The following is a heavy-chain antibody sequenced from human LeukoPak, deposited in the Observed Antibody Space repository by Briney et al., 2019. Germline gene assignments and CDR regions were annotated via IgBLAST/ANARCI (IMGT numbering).Heavy chain of an antibody. CDR1: GFSLSGSW. D-gene: IGHD2/OR15-2a*01. CDR2: SKYDGSTK. V-gene: IGHV3-74*01. Sequence: HTGGSLRLSCEASGFSLSGSWMPWVRQAPGKGLMWVSQSKYDGSTKSYAASVRGRFTISRDNAKNTLYLHMDSLRAEDTAVYYCARSDYFHNWGQGTMVVVSA. J-gene: IGHJ3*01. CDR3: ARSDYFHN.